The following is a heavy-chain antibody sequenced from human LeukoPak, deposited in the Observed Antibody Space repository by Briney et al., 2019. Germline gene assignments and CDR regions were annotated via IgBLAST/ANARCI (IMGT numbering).Heavy chain of an antibody. Sequence: GGSLRLSCAASAFSLNAYNMNWVRQAPGKGLEWVSSISYTGTYIYYADSVKGRFTISRDNSKNTLYLQMNSLRAEDTAVYYCAKDTTIFGVVIIRPFDYWGQGTPVTVSS. CDR1: AFSLNAYN. CDR3: AKDTTIFGVVIIRPFDY. CDR2: ISYTGTYI. V-gene: IGHV3-21*04. J-gene: IGHJ4*02. D-gene: IGHD3-3*01.